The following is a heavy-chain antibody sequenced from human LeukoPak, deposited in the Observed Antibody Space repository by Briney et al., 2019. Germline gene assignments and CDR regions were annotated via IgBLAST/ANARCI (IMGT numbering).Heavy chain of an antibody. CDR3: ATTDGYNLYY. D-gene: IGHD5-24*01. CDR1: GGSFSGYY. CDR2: INHSGST. V-gene: IGHV4-34*01. Sequence: SETLSLTCAVYGGSFSGYYWSWIRQPPGKGLEWIGEINHSGSTNYNPSLKSRVTISVDTSMNQFSLKLSSVTAADTAVYYCATTDGYNLYYWGQGTLVTVSS. J-gene: IGHJ4*02.